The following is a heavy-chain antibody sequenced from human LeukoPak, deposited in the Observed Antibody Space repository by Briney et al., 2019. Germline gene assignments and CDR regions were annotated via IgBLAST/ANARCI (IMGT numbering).Heavy chain of an antibody. CDR3: ARDQYYDSSGYPFTRTYYYGMDV. D-gene: IGHD3-22*01. V-gene: IGHV1-69*13. Sequence: SVKVSCKASGGTFSSYAISWVRQAPGQGLEWMGGIIPIFGTANYAQKFQGRVTITADESTSTAYMELSSLRSEDTAVYYCARDQYYDSSGYPFTRTYYYGMDVWGQGTTVTVSS. J-gene: IGHJ6*02. CDR2: IIPIFGTA. CDR1: GGTFSSYA.